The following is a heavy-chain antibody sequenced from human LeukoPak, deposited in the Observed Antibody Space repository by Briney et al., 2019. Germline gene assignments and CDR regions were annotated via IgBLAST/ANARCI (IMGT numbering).Heavy chain of an antibody. D-gene: IGHD1-26*01. CDR3: AREGVGATYFDY. Sequence: EAPVKVSCKASGGTFSSYAISWVRQAPGQGLEWMGRIIPIFGTANYAQKFQGRVTITADKSTSTAYMELSSLRSEDTAVYYCAREGVGATYFDYWGQGTLVTVSS. CDR2: IIPIFGTA. V-gene: IGHV1-69*06. CDR1: GGTFSSYA. J-gene: IGHJ4*02.